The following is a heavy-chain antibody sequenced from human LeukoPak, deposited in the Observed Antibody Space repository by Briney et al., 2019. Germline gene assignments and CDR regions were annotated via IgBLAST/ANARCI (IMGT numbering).Heavy chain of an antibody. CDR2: ISSSSSYI. CDR3: ASAGYYYDSSGYYAYFDY. J-gene: IGHJ4*02. CDR1: GFTFNSYS. V-gene: IGHV3-21*01. D-gene: IGHD3-22*01. Sequence: GGSLRLSCAASGFTFNSYSMNWVRQAPGKGLEWVSSISSSSSYIYYADSVKGRFTISRDNAKNSLYLQMNSLRAEDTAVYYCASAGYYYDSSGYYAYFDYWGQGTLVTVSS.